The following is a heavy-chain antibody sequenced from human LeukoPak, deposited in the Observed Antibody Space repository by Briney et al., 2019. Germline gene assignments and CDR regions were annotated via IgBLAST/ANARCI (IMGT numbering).Heavy chain of an antibody. CDR1: GGSISSYC. J-gene: IGHJ4*02. D-gene: IGHD4-17*01. V-gene: IGHV4-4*07. CDR3: ARGQVSYGDYETLDY. CDR2: IYTSGST. Sequence: RPSETLSLTCTVSGGSISSYCWSWIRQPAGKGLEWIGRIYTSGSTNYNPSLKSRVTMSVDTSKNQFFLKLSSVTAADTAVYYCARGQVSYGDYETLDYWGQGTLVTVSS.